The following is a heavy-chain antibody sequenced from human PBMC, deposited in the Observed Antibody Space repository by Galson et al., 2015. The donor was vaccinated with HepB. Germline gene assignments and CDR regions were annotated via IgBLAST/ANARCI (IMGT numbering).Heavy chain of an antibody. CDR3: AEFFSERYSLAFDS. V-gene: IGHV3-23*01. CDR2: ISADTLRT. D-gene: IGHD1-26*01. Sequence: SLRLSCAASGFTFSNFAMSWVRQAPGKGLEWVSTISADTLRTFYADSVKGRFTISRDNSKNTLYLQMNSLRAEDTALYYCAEFFSERYSLAFDSWGQGTLVTVSS. CDR1: GFTFSNFA. J-gene: IGHJ4*02.